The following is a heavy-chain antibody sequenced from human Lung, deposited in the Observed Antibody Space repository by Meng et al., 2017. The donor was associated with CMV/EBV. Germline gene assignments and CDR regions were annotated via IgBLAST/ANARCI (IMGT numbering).Heavy chain of an antibody. CDR2: ISYDGSNK. D-gene: IGHD6-13*01. V-gene: IGHV3-30*19. Sequence: GGSLRLSCAASGFTFSNYGMHWVRQAPGKGLEWVAFISYDGSNKYYADSVKGRFTISRDNSKNTLYLQMNSLRAEDTAVYYCARDADSSSFSPESARGYYYFGMDVWXQGTTVXVSS. CDR1: GFTFSNYG. CDR3: ARDADSSSFSPESARGYYYFGMDV. J-gene: IGHJ6*02.